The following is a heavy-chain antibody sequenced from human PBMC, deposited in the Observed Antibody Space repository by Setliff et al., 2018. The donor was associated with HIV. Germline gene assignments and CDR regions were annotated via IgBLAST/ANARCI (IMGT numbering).Heavy chain of an antibody. J-gene: IGHJ6*03. CDR2: INPNRGGT. V-gene: IGHV1-2*02. CDR1: GYSFTDYY. D-gene: IGHD6-6*01. CDR3: TRDRTEHLVFVNYYYYMDV. Sequence: GASVKVSCKASGYSFTDYYMHWVRQAPGQGLEWMGWINPNRGGTNYAQKFQGRVTMTRDTSITTAYMELRSLRSDDTGVYYCTRDRTEHLVFVNYYYYMDVWGKGTTVTVSS.